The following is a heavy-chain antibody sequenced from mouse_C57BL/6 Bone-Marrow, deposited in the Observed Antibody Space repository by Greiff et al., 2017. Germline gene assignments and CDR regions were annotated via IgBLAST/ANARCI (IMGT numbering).Heavy chain of an antibody. CDR3: ARDRRYYGSSLWYFDV. CDR2: ISDGGSYT. CDR1: GFTFSSYA. D-gene: IGHD1-1*01. J-gene: IGHJ1*03. Sequence: DVKLVESGGGLVKPGGSLKLSCAASGFTFSSYAMSWVRQTPEKRLEWVATISDGGSYTYYPDNVKGRFTISRDNAKNNLYLQMSHLKSEDTAMYYCARDRRYYGSSLWYFDVWGTGTTVTVSS. V-gene: IGHV5-4*01.